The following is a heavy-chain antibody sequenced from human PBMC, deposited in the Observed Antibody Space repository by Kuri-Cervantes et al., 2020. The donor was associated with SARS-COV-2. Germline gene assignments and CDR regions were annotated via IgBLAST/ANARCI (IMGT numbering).Heavy chain of an antibody. J-gene: IGHJ4*02. D-gene: IGHD3-10*01. Sequence: LSLTCAASGFTFDDYAMHWVRQAPGKGLEWVSGISWNSGSIGYADSVKGRFTISRDNAKNSLYLQMNSLRAEDTALYYCAKDITYYYGSGSYPDYWGQGTLVTVSS. CDR1: GFTFDDYA. V-gene: IGHV3-9*01. CDR3: AKDITYYYGSGSYPDY. CDR2: ISWNSGSI.